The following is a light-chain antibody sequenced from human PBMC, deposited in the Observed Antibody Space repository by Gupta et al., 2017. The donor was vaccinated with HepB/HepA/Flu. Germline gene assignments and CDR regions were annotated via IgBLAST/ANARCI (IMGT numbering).Light chain of an antibody. J-gene: IGKJ5*01. CDR3: HQYNNWPPIT. CDR2: GAS. Sequence: EIVMTQSPATLSVSPGERATLSCRASQSVSSNLARYQQKPGQAPRLLIYGASTRATGIPARFSGSGSGTEFTLTISSLQSEDFAVYYCHQYNNWPPITFGQGTRLEIK. V-gene: IGKV3-15*01. CDR1: QSVSSN.